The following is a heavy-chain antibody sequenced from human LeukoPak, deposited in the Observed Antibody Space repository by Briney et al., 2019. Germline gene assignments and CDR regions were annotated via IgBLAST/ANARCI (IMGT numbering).Heavy chain of an antibody. CDR1: GFTFSSYG. D-gene: IGHD2-2*01. CDR2: IRYDGSNK. CDR3: AKDAWEGYCSSTSCPIDY. J-gene: IGHJ4*02. Sequence: GGSLRLSCAASGFTFSSYGMHWVRQAPGKGLEWVAFIRYDGSNKYYADSVKGRFTISRDNSKNTLYLQMNSLRAEDTAVYYCAKDAWEGYCSSTSCPIDYWGQGTLVTVSS. V-gene: IGHV3-30*02.